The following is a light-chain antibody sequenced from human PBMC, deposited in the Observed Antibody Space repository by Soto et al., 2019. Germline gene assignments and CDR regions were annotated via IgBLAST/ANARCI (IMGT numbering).Light chain of an antibody. CDR1: SSNIGAGYD. CDR3: HSYDLSLRGYV. J-gene: IGLJ1*01. CDR2: LTN. V-gene: IGLV1-40*01. Sequence: SVLTQPPSVSGAPGQRVTVSCTGSSSNIGAGYDVNWYQQLPGTAPKLLISLTNHRPSGVPDRFSGSKSGTSASLAITVLQAEDEADYYGHSYDLSLRGYVLGTGTKLTVL.